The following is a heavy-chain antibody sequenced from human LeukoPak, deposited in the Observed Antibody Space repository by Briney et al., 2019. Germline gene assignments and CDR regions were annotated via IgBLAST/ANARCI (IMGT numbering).Heavy chain of an antibody. V-gene: IGHV4-39*07. D-gene: IGHD1-26*01. CDR3: ARDNSSGSSDAFDI. CDR1: GGSISSSSYY. CDR2: IYYSGST. J-gene: IGHJ3*02. Sequence: SETLSLTCTVSGGSISSSSYYWGWIRQPPGKGLEWIGSIYYSGSTYYNPSLKSRVTISVDTSKNQFSLKLSSVTAADTAVYYCARDNSSGSSDAFDIWGQGTMVTVSS.